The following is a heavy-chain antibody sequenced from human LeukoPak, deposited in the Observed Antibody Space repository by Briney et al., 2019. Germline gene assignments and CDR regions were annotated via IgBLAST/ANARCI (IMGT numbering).Heavy chain of an antibody. CDR3: ASSNYYGSVGYFDY. J-gene: IGHJ4*02. D-gene: IGHD3-10*01. Sequence: PSETLSLTCTVSGGSISSSSYYWGWIRQPPGKGLEWIGSIYYSGSTYYNPSLKSRVTISVDTSKNQFSLKLSSVTAADTAVYYCASSNYYGSVGYFDYWGQGTLVTVSS. V-gene: IGHV4-39*01. CDR1: GGSISSSSYY. CDR2: IYYSGST.